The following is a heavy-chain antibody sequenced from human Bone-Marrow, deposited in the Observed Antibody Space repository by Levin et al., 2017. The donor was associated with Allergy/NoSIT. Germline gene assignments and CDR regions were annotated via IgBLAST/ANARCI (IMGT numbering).Heavy chain of an antibody. CDR2: LSNDGITE. CDR3: ARGLEAESYMDV. V-gene: IGHV3-30*03. CDR1: GFTFTYYS. D-gene: IGHD6-25*01. J-gene: IGHJ6*03. Sequence: GESLKISCTASGFTFTYYSVHWVRQAPGKGLECVAVLSNDGITEFYADSVKGRFSISRDSSNNTLYLQMNSLRREDTAVYYCARGLEAESYMDVWGRGTTVSV.